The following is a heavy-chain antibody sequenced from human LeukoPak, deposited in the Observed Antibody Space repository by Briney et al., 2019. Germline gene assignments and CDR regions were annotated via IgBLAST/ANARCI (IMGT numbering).Heavy chain of an antibody. Sequence: GESLRLSCAASGYIFSSFWMTWVRQAPGKGLEWVAYIKGDGSEKSYMDSVKGRFTISRDNAESSLYLEMNSLRAEDTAVYYCARQPDCSGGACYSATTGPLDYWGQGILVTVSS. J-gene: IGHJ4*02. V-gene: IGHV3-7*01. CDR3: ARQPDCSGGACYSATTGPLDY. CDR1: GYIFSSFW. D-gene: IGHD2-15*01. CDR2: IKGDGSEK.